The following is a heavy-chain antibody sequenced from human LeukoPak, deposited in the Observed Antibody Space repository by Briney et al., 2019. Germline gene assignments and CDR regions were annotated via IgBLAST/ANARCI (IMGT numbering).Heavy chain of an antibody. CDR2: ISSSSSYI. J-gene: IGHJ4*02. CDR3: AKVRSGSASWALQIFDN. V-gene: IGHV3-21*01. D-gene: IGHD2-2*01. Sequence: GGSLRLSCAASGFTFSSYSMNWVRQAPGKGLEWVSSISSSSSYIYYADSVKGRFTISRDNAKNSLYLQMNSLRAEDTAVYYCAKVRSGSASWALQIFDNWGQGTLVTVSS. CDR1: GFTFSSYS.